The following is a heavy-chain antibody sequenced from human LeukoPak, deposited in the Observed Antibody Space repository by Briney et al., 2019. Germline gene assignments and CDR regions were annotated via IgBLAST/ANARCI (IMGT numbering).Heavy chain of an antibody. Sequence: ASVKVSCKVSGYTLTELSMHWVRQAPGKGLEWMGGFDPEVGKTIYAQKFQGRVTMTEDTSTDTAYMDLSRLRSDDTAVYYCVQFELDYWGQGTLVTVSS. D-gene: IGHD1-7*01. CDR3: VQFELDY. CDR1: GYTLTELS. J-gene: IGHJ4*02. V-gene: IGHV1-24*01. CDR2: FDPEVGKT.